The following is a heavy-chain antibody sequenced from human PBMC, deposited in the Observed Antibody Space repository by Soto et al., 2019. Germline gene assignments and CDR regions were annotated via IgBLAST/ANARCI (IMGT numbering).Heavy chain of an antibody. V-gene: IGHV4-31*03. Sequence: QVQLQESGPGLVKPSQTLSLTCTVSGGSISSGGYYWSWIRQHPGKGLEWIGSIYYSGSTYYNPPPESXXTISVDPSKNQFSLKLSSVTAADTAVYYCARGVLHWGQGTLVTVSS. CDR2: IYYSGST. CDR3: ARGVLH. D-gene: IGHD3-16*01. J-gene: IGHJ4*02. CDR1: GGSISSGGYY.